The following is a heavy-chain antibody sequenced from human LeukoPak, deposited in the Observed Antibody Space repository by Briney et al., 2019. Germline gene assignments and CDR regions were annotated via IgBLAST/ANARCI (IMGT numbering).Heavy chain of an antibody. D-gene: IGHD3-10*01. CDR3: TLPWGSGSYYDY. V-gene: IGHV3-15*01. J-gene: IGHJ4*02. CDR1: GFTFSNYA. CDR2: IKSKTDGGTT. Sequence: GGSLRLSCAASGFTFSNYAMHWVRQAPGKGLEWVGHIKSKTDGGTTDYAAPVKGRFTISRDDSKNTLFLQMNSLKTEDTAVYYCTLPWGSGSYYDYWGQGTLVTVSS.